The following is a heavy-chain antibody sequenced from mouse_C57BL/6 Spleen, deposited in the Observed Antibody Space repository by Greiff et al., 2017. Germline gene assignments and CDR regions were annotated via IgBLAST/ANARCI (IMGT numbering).Heavy chain of an antibody. D-gene: IGHD1-1*01. CDR2: ISYSGST. V-gene: IGHV3-1*01. CDR3: ARGGSSYHYYAMDY. J-gene: IGHJ4*01. Sequence: EVMLVESGPGMVKPSQSLSLTCTVTGYSITSGYDWHWIRHFPGNKLEWMGYISYSGSTNYNPSLKSRISITHDTSKNHFFLKLNSVTTEDTATYYCARGGSSYHYYAMDYWGQGTSVTVSS. CDR1: GYSITSGYD.